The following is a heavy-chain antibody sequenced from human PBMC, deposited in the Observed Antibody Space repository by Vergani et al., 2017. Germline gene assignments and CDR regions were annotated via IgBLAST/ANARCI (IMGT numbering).Heavy chain of an antibody. CDR3: GRRVDTAMVDY. CDR2: IYPGDADT. CDR1: GYSFTSYW. Sequence: EVQLVQSGAEVKKPGESLKISCKGSGYSFTSYWIGWVRQMPGKGLEWMGIIYPGDADTRYSPSFQGQVTISTAKSISTAYLRWGSLKATDTAMYYCGRRVDTAMVDYWGQGTLVTVSS. J-gene: IGHJ4*02. D-gene: IGHD5-18*01. V-gene: IGHV5-51*01.